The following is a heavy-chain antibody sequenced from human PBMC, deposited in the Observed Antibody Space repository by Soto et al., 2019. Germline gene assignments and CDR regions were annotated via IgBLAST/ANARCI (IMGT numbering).Heavy chain of an antibody. Sequence: GASVKVSCKASGYTFTSYGISWVRQAPGQGLEWMGWINSNNGNTNYPQKLQGRVTMTTDTSTSTAYMELRSLRSDDTAVYYCVRGGGKYCSTTSCYYYYMDVWGKGTTVTVSS. CDR3: VRGGGKYCSTTSCYYYYMDV. CDR2: INSNNGNT. D-gene: IGHD2-2*01. CDR1: GYTFTSYG. V-gene: IGHV1-18*01. J-gene: IGHJ6*03.